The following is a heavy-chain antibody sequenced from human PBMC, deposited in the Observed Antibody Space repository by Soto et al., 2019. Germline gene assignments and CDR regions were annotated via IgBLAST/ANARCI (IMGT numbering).Heavy chain of an antibody. D-gene: IGHD4-17*01. CDR3: AREEEGGYGDYFMGAFDI. CDR2: INPNSGGT. V-gene: IGHV1-2*04. J-gene: IGHJ3*02. CDR1: GYTFTGYY. Sequence: VASVKVSCKASGYTFTGYYMHWVRQAPGQGLEWMGWINPNSGGTNYAQKFQGWVTMTRDTSISTAYMELSRLRSDDTAVYYCAREEEGGYGDYFMGAFDIWGQGTMVTVSS.